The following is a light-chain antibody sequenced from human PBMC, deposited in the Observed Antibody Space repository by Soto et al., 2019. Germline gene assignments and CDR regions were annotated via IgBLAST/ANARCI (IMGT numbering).Light chain of an antibody. J-gene: IGKJ4*01. CDR3: LQYGSSPFT. V-gene: IGKV3-20*01. CDR1: QSVSSSY. CDR2: GAS. Sequence: EIVLTQSPGTLSLSPGERATLSCRASQSVSSSYLAWYQQKPGQAPRLLIYGASSRATGIPDRFSRSESGTEFMLTISRREAKDVSVYYCLQYGSSPFTFGGGTKVEIK.